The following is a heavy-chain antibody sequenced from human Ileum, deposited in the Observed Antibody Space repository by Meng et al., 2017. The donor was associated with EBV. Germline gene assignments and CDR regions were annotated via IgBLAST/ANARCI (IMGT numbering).Heavy chain of an antibody. CDR1: GGFDRSGNNY. CDR2: IYYSGRT. J-gene: IGHJ5*02. CDR3: ARVNGDCFSTICYKGWFDP. Sequence: QGQLQEAGPGLLKPSHTLSLPWTVSGGFDRSGNNYWIWIRQPPGKGLEWIGYIYYSGRTYYNPSLESRVTMSVDTSKNQFSLNLNSVTAADTAVYYCARVNGDCFSTICYKGWFDPWGQGTLVTVSS. D-gene: IGHD2-2*02. V-gene: IGHV4-30-4*01.